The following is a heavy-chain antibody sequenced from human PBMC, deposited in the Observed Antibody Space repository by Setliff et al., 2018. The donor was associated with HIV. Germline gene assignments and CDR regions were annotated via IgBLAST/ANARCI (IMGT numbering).Heavy chain of an antibody. V-gene: IGHV1-69*13. CDR2: IMPIFGTA. CDR3: ARGVDGSYRKFFDN. Sequence: SVKVSCKASGGSFSSYGLSWVRQAPGQGLEWMGGIMPIFGTANYAQKFQGRVTIIADAYTNTVNMELSSLRSEDTAVYYCARGVDGSYRKFFDNWGQGTLVTVSS. D-gene: IGHD1-26*01. CDR1: GGSFSSYG. J-gene: IGHJ4*02.